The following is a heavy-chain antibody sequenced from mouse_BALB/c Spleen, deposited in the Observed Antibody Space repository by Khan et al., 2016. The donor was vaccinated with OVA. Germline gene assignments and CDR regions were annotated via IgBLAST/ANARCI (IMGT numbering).Heavy chain of an antibody. CDR3: ARSRWLQGLCAY. CDR1: GFSFTDYM. D-gene: IGHD2-2*01. CDR2: INPYYGST. J-gene: IGHJ3*01. V-gene: IGHV1-39*01. Sequence: EVELVESGPELVKPGASVKISCKTSGFSFTDYMMLWVKQSHGKSLEWIGSINPYYGSTTYNLKFKDKATLTVDKSSNTAYMQLNSLTSEDSAVYYCARSRWLQGLCAYWGQGTLVTVSA.